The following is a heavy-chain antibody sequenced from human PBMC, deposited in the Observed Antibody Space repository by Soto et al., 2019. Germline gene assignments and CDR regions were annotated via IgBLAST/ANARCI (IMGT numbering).Heavy chain of an antibody. V-gene: IGHV4-61*01. J-gene: IGHJ4*02. CDR2: ILDSGTT. CDR3: ARQRVLPAQYYFDS. CDR1: GGSVSRGSYY. Sequence: ETLSLTCFVSGGSVSRGSYYWTWIRQPPGKGLEWIGYILDSGTTDYNPSLKSRVTMSVDTSKNQFSLNLRSVTAADTAVYYCARQRVLPAQYYFDSWGQGVVVTVSS. D-gene: IGHD6-13*01.